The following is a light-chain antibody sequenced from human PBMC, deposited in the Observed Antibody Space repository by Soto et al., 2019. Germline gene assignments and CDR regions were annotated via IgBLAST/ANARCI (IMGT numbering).Light chain of an antibody. CDR1: RDITDY. J-gene: IGKJ1*01. V-gene: IGKV1-27*01. CDR2: TAS. Sequence: DIQMTQSPSSLSASVGDRVTITCRASRDITDYLAWYQQKPGQVPKLLVYTASTLQSGVPSRFTASGSGTDFTLTFTGLQPEDFATYYCQNYDSAPWTFGQGTKVEF. CDR3: QNYDSAPWT.